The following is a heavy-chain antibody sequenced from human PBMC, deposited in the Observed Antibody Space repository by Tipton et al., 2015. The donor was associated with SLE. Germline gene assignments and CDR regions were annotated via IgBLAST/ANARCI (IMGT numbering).Heavy chain of an antibody. CDR3: ARDYFSPFDSVTDGYYSAMAV. CDR1: GGSFSSYA. V-gene: IGHV1-69*01. CDR2: IIRIFGTA. J-gene: IGHJ6*02. Sequence: QLVQSGAEVKKPGASVKVSCKASGGSFSSYAISWVRQAPGQGLQWMGGIIRIFGTANYAQKFQGRVTITADESTSTAYMELSSLRSEDTAVYYCARDYFSPFDSVTDGYYSAMAVWGQGTTVTVSS. D-gene: IGHD2-21*02.